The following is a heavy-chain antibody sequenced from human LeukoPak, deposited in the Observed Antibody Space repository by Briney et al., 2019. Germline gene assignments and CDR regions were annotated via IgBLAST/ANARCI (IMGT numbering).Heavy chain of an antibody. CDR3: ARRAGAYSHPYDY. CDR1: GFTFSSYW. D-gene: IGHD4/OR15-4a*01. Sequence: GGSLRLSCAASGFTFSSYWMSWVRQAPGKGLEWVSSIYSDNTHYSDSVKGRFTISRDNSKNTLYLQMNSLRAEDTAVYYCARRAGAYSHPYDYWGQGTLVTVSS. V-gene: IGHV3-53*01. CDR2: IYSDNT. J-gene: IGHJ4*02.